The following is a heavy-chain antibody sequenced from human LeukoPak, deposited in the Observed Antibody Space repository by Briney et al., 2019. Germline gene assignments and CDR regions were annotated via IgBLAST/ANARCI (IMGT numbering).Heavy chain of an antibody. CDR1: GFIFSGYW. Sequence: GGSLRLSCAASGFIFSGYWMSWVRQAPGKGLEWVANINQDGSEKYYVDSVKGRFTISRDNAKNSLYLQMNSLRAEDTAVYYCARDHAFSYYYYMDVWGKGTTVTVSS. V-gene: IGHV3-7*03. J-gene: IGHJ6*03. CDR3: ARDHAFSYYYYMDV. D-gene: IGHD3-3*01. CDR2: INQDGSEK.